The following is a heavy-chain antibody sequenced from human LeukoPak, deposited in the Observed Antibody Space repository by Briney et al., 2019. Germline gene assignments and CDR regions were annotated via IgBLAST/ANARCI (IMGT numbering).Heavy chain of an antibody. D-gene: IGHD3-22*01. CDR3: ARGDYYDSSGYFPGMNY. V-gene: IGHV1-18*01. Sequence: ASVKVSCKASGYTFRNYAITWVRQAPGQGLEWMGWISDYNGNTNYAQKFQGRVTMTTDTSTSTVYMELRSLRSDDTAVYYCARGDYYDSSGYFPGMNYWGQGTLVTVSS. CDR2: ISDYNGNT. J-gene: IGHJ4*02. CDR1: GYTFRNYA.